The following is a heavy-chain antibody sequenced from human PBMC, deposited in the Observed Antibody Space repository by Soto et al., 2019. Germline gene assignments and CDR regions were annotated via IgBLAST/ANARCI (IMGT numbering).Heavy chain of an antibody. J-gene: IGHJ6*02. CDR1: GYTFATYA. D-gene: IGHD1-20*01. V-gene: IGHV1-3*01. Sequence: ASVNVSFKASGYTFATYAIHWVRQAPGERLELMGWINAGNGNTKYSQRFQDRVTITRDIFASTAYMELSSLTSEDTAIYYWARVIAPTESNISPLMSDDYHYHTIDVCGQRTTVPGS. CDR3: ARVIAPTESNISPLMSDDYHYHTIDV. CDR2: INAGNGNT.